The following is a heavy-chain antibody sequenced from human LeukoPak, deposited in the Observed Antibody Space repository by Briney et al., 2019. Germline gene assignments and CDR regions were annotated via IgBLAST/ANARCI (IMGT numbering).Heavy chain of an antibody. CDR3: ARAKERITMIVVVTL. D-gene: IGHD3-22*01. Sequence: GGSLRLSCAASGFTFSSYGMHWVRQAPGKGLEWVAFIRYDGSSKYYTDSVMGRFTISRDNSKNTLYLQMNSLRAEDTAVYYCARAKERITMIVVVTLWGQGTLVTVSS. J-gene: IGHJ4*02. V-gene: IGHV3-30*02. CDR2: IRYDGSSK. CDR1: GFTFSSYG.